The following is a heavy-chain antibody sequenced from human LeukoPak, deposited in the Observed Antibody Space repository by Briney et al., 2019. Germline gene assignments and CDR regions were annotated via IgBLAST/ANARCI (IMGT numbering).Heavy chain of an antibody. V-gene: IGHV4-4*07. CDR1: GGSISIYY. Sequence: SETLSLTCTVSGGSISIYYWSWIRQPAGKGLEWIGRIYTSGSTNYNPSLKSRVTMSVDTSKNQFSLKLSSVTAADTAVYYCARAHVQFYYDSSGYYFPGYNWFDPWGQGTLVTVSS. J-gene: IGHJ5*02. CDR3: ARAHVQFYYDSSGYYFPGYNWFDP. CDR2: IYTSGST. D-gene: IGHD3-22*01.